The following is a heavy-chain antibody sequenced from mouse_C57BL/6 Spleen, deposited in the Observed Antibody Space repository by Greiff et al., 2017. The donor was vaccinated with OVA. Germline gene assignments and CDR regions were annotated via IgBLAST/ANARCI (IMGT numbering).Heavy chain of an antibody. CDR1: GYTFTDYE. J-gene: IGHJ1*03. Sequence: VQLQQSGAELVRPGASVTLSCKASGYTFTDYEMHWVKQTPVQGLEWIGAIDPETGGTAYNQKFKGKAILTADKSSSTAYMELRSLTSEDSAVYYCTRPDLRRYFDVWGTGTTVTVSS. CDR2: IDPETGGT. CDR3: TRPDLRRYFDV. V-gene: IGHV1-15*01.